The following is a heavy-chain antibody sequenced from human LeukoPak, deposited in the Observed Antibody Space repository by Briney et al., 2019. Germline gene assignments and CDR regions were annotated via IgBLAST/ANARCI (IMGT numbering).Heavy chain of an antibody. V-gene: IGHV2-70*11. Sequence: ESGPALVKPTQNLTLTCTFSGFSLRTSGMCVSWIRQPPGKALEWLARIDWDDDKYYSTYLKTRLTVSKDTSKNQVVLTMTNVNPEDTATYYCARTAGGNSYFYYMDVWGKGTTVTVSS. CDR3: ARTAGGNSYFYYMDV. CDR2: IDWDDDK. J-gene: IGHJ6*03. CDR1: GFSLRTSGMC. D-gene: IGHD4-23*01.